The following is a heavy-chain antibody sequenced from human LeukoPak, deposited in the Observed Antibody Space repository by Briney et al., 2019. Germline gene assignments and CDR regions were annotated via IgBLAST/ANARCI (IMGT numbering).Heavy chain of an antibody. CDR1: GVTFRRYG. CDR3: AKGPQLGYYSFFDDY. V-gene: IGHV3-23*01. J-gene: IGHJ4*02. D-gene: IGHD5-12*01. Sequence: PGGALRLSCAASGVTFRRYGMSWGGQAPGKGVGGVSAISGGGGSTYYADSVKGRFTISRDNSKNTLYLQMNSLRAEDTAVYYCAKGPQLGYYSFFDDYWGQGTLDTVSS. CDR2: ISGGGGST.